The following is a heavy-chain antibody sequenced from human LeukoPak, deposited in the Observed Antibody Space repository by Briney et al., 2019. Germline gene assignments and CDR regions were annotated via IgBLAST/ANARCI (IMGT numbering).Heavy chain of an antibody. CDR2: ISGSGGST. CDR3: VATRVCGGVLLRPNCLYFEN. D-gene: IGHD3-10*01. V-gene: IGHV3-23*01. J-gene: IGHJ4*02. Sequence: GGSLRLSCAASGFTFSSYAMSWVRQAPGKGLEWVSAISGSGGSTYYADSVLGRFTFSRDNSKNTLYLQMNSLRAEDTVVYYCVATRVCGGVLLRPNCLYFENWGQGTLVSVSS. CDR1: GFTFSSYA.